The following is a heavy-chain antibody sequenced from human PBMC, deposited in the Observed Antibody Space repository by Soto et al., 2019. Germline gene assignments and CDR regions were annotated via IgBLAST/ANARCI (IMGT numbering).Heavy chain of an antibody. CDR2: ISGGGDTT. CDR3: AKGRGGSGSLTPRVDF. Sequence: EVQLLESGGVWVHPGGSLRPSSAAPGFTFNNYAITWFRKAPGRGREWASPISGGGDTTSYADSVKGRFTVSRDGSKNTLYLQMSSLRAEDTALYYCAKGRGGSGSLTPRVDFWGQGDLFTVSS. J-gene: IGHJ4*02. CDR1: GFTFNNYA. D-gene: IGHD3-10*01. V-gene: IGHV3-23*01.